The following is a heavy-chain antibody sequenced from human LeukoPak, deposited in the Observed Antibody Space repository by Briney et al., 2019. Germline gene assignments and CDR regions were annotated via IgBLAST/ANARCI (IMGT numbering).Heavy chain of an antibody. Sequence: SETLSLTCAVSGYSISSGYYWGWIRQPPGKGLEWIGSIYHSGSTYYNPSLKSRVTISVDTSKNQFSLKLSSVTAADTAVYYCARAIIAVAGVYYFDYWGQGTLVTASS. V-gene: IGHV4-38-2*01. CDR3: ARAIIAVAGVYYFDY. CDR1: GYSISSGYY. CDR2: IYHSGST. D-gene: IGHD6-19*01. J-gene: IGHJ4*02.